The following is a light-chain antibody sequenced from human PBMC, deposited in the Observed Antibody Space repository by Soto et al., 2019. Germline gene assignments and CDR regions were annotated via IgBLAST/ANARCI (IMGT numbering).Light chain of an antibody. J-gene: IGLJ3*02. CDR2: TND. V-gene: IGLV1-47*02. Sequence: QSVLTQPPSASGTPGQRVTISCSGRFSNIGSNYVYWYQQLPGTAPKLLIFTNDQRTSGVPGRFSGSKSGTSASLAISGLRSEDEADYYCNSYTTSTTWVWVFGGGTQLTVL. CDR1: FSNIGSNY. CDR3: NSYTTSTTWVWV.